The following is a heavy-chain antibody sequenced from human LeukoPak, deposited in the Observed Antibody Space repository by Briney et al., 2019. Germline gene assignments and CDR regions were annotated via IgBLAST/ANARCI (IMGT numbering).Heavy chain of an antibody. J-gene: IGHJ6*03. V-gene: IGHV6-1*01. CDR2: TYYRSKWYN. CDR3: ARGGLRGDYYYYYYMDV. Sequence: SQTLSLTCAISGDSVSSNSAAWNWIRQSPSRGLEWLGRTYYRSKWYNDYAVSVKSRITINPDTSKNQFSLQLNSVTPEDTAVYYCARGGLRGDYYYYYYMDVWGNGTTVTVSS. CDR1: GDSVSSNSAA. D-gene: IGHD2-21*02.